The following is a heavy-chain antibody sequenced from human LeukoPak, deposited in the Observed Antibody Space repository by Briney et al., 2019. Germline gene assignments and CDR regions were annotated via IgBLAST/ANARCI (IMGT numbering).Heavy chain of an antibody. CDR2: IYSGADT. CDR1: GFTVSSNY. CDR3: AKGRSGYHDDAFDI. V-gene: IGHV3-53*05. Sequence: GGSLRLSCAASGFTVSSNYMSWVRQAPGKGLEWVSLIYSGADTYYADSVKGRFTISRDNSEDTLFLQMNSLRAGDTAVYYCAKGRSGYHDDAFDIWGQGTMVTVSS. J-gene: IGHJ3*02. D-gene: IGHD3-3*01.